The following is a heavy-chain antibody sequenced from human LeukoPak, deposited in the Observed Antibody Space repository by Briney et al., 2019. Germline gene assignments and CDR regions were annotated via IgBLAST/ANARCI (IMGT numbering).Heavy chain of an antibody. CDR2: IKQDGSEK. D-gene: IGHD3-16*01. CDR3: ARDLPYGGYYMDV. Sequence: GGSLRLSCAASGFTFSNYGMHWVRQAPGKGLEWVANIKQDGSEKYYVDSVKGRFTISRDNAKNSLYLQMNSLRAEDTAVYYCARDLPYGGYYMDVWGKGTTVTVSS. CDR1: GFTFSNYG. J-gene: IGHJ6*03. V-gene: IGHV3-7*01.